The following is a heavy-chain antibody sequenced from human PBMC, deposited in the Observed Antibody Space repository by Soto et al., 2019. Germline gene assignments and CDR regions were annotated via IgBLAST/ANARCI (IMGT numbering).Heavy chain of an antibody. V-gene: IGHV3-33*01. D-gene: IGHD4-17*01. Sequence: QVQLVESGGGVVQPGRSLRLSCATSGFTFSSCGMHWVRQAPGKGLEWVAVIWYDGSNKYYADSVKGRFTISRDNSXXTLYLQMNSLRAEDTAVYYCARGFGYGGNSYYFDYWGQGTLVTVSS. J-gene: IGHJ4*02. CDR3: ARGFGYGGNSYYFDY. CDR1: GFTFSSCG. CDR2: IWYDGSNK.